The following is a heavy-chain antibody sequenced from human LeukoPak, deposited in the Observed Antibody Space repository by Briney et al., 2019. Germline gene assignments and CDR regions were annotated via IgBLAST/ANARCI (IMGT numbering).Heavy chain of an antibody. V-gene: IGHV4-30-2*01. CDR1: GGSISSGGYS. J-gene: IGHJ4*02. CDR2: IYHSGST. D-gene: IGHD6-6*01. Sequence: PSETLSLTCAVSGGSISSGGYSWSWIRQPPGKGLEWIGYIYHSGSTYYNPSLKSRVTISVDRSKNQFSLKLSSVTAADTAVYYCARDQKVWQNHRSLRNFDYWGQGTLVTVSS. CDR3: ARDQKVWQNHRSLRNFDY.